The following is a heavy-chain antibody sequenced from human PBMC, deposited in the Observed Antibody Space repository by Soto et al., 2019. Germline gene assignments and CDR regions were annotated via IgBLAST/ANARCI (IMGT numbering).Heavy chain of an antibody. D-gene: IGHD3-10*01. CDR1: DFAFRLHG. CDR3: ARDRSSSYSYAMDL. Sequence: QVHLVESGGGIVQPGGSLTLSCSVSDFAFRLHGIHWVRQTSGKGLEWVAMVWHDGTRKYFRDSVRGRFTISRDSAKNKVYLQMNNLRGDDSALYFCARDRSSSYSYAMDLWGQGTTVTVSS. J-gene: IGHJ6*02. V-gene: IGHV3-33*01. CDR2: VWHDGTRK.